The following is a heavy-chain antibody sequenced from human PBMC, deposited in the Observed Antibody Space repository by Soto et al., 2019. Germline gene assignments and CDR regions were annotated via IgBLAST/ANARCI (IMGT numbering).Heavy chain of an antibody. V-gene: IGHV1-69*13. Sequence: GASVKVSCKASGGTFSSYAISWVRQAPGQGLEWMGGIIPIFGTANYAQKFQGRVTITADESTSTAYMELSSLRSEDTAVYYCARGRGVPVWFGEHFHYYYGMNVWGQGTTVTVSS. CDR2: IIPIFGTA. CDR3: ARGRGVPVWFGEHFHYYYGMNV. J-gene: IGHJ6*02. D-gene: IGHD3-10*01. CDR1: GGTFSSYA.